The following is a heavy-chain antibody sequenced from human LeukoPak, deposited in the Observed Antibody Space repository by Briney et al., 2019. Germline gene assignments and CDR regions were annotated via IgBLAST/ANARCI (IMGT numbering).Heavy chain of an antibody. J-gene: IGHJ3*02. CDR2: ISATGVNT. CDR3: ARQPAGYSYGAGAFDI. V-gene: IGHV3-23*01. CDR1: GFGSKKYA. Sequence: GGSLRLSCTTAGFGSKKYAMSWVRLAPGEGLEGFSIISATGVNTYYADSVKGRFTISRDNSKNTLYLQMNSLRADDTAVYYCARQPAGYSYGAGAFDIWGQGTMVTVSS. D-gene: IGHD5-18*01.